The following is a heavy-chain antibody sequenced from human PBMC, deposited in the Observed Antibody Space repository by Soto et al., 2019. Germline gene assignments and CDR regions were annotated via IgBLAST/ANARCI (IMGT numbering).Heavy chain of an antibody. CDR2: IVVGSGNT. J-gene: IGHJ5*02. V-gene: IGHV1-58*01. CDR1: GFTFTSSA. CDR3: AADPRYDFWSGYYTGGWFDP. D-gene: IGHD3-3*01. Sequence: GASVKVSCKASGFTFTSSAVQWVRQARGQRLEWIGWIVVGSGNTNYAQKFQERVTITRDMSTSTAYMELSSLRSEDTAVYYCAADPRYDFWSGYYTGGWFDPWGQGTMVTVSS.